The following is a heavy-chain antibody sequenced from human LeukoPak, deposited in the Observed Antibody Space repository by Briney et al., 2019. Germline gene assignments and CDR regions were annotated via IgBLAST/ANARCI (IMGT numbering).Heavy chain of an antibody. Sequence: KFQGRVSITRDTSASTAYMELSSLTSEDTVVYYCARDLYGDYFDYWGQGTLVTVSS. V-gene: IGHV1-3*01. CDR3: ARDLYGDYFDY. D-gene: IGHD3-16*01. J-gene: IGHJ4*02.